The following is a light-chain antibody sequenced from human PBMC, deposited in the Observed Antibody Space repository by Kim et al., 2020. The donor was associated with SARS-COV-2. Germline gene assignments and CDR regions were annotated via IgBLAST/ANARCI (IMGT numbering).Light chain of an antibody. J-gene: IGKJ4*01. CDR2: GAS. Sequence: AIQMTQSPSSLSASMGDRVTITCRASQDIRNDLGWYQQKSGTAPKLLIYGASSSQSGVPSRFSGSGSGTDFTLTISSLQPEDFATYYCLQDHNYPLTFGGGTKVDIK. V-gene: IGKV1-6*01. CDR3: LQDHNYPLT. CDR1: QDIRND.